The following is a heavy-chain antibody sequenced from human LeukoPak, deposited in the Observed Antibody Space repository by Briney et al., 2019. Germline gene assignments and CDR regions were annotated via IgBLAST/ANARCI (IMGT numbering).Heavy chain of an antibody. CDR1: GYTFTGYY. V-gene: IGHV1-2*02. Sequence: ASVKVSCKASGYTFTGYYMHWVRQAPGQGLEWMGWINPNSGGTNYAQKFQGRVTMTRDTPISTAYMELSRLRSDDTAVYYCARDSWSFYYYYYMDVWGKGTTVTVSS. J-gene: IGHJ6*03. D-gene: IGHD6-13*01. CDR2: INPNSGGT. CDR3: ARDSWSFYYYYYMDV.